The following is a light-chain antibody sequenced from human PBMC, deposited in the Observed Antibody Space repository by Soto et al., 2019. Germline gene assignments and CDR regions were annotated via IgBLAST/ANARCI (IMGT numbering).Light chain of an antibody. J-gene: IGKJ2*01. Sequence: IQMTLPPSSLSASVGDSVTITCRASQSFTNQLACYQQKPGKAPKVLIYRVSSLQTGVPSLFSGSESGTDFTLTISRLEPEDFVLYYCQQYSSLPHTFGQGTKLEV. CDR2: RVS. CDR3: QQYSSLPHT. V-gene: IGKV1-27*01. CDR1: QSFTNQ.